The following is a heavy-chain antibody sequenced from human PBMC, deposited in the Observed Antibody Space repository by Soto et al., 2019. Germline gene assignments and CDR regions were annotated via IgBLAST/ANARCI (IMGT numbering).Heavy chain of an antibody. CDR1: GFTFSTYW. J-gene: IGHJ1*01. D-gene: IGHD3-10*01. Sequence: PGGSLRLSCVASGFTFSTYWMQWVRQVPGEGLVWVSSISESGDITVYADSVKGRFTISRDNAKNTLYLQMDGLRVEDTAIYYCSREYYSSGTHWGQGTLVTVSS. CDR3: SREYYSSGTH. CDR2: ISESGDIT. V-gene: IGHV3-74*01.